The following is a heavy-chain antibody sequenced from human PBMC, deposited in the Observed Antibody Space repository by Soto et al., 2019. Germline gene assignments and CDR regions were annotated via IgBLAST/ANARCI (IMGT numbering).Heavy chain of an antibody. J-gene: IGHJ5*02. V-gene: IGHV3-15*01. CDR1: GFTFSKAW. Sequence: GGSLRLSCXASGFTFSKAWMSWVRQAPGKGLEWVGRIKSNIDGGTTDYAAPVKGRFIISRDDSKSTLYLQMRSLKTEDTAVYYCTTDVVVVVVATREWFDPWGQGTLVTVSS. CDR3: TTDVVVVVVATREWFDP. CDR2: IKSNIDGGTT. D-gene: IGHD2-15*01.